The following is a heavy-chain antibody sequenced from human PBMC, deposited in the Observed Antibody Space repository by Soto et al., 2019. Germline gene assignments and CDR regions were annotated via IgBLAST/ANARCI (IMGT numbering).Heavy chain of an antibody. V-gene: IGHV3-74*01. Sequence: PVGSVRLSCAASGFTFSSYWMHWVRQAPGKGLVWVSRINSDGSSTSYADSVKGRFAISRDNAKNTLYLQMNSLRAEDTAVYYCARDPRDPDCSSTSCYSWFDPWGQGTLVTVSS. CDR3: ARDPRDPDCSSTSCYSWFDP. D-gene: IGHD2-2*01. J-gene: IGHJ5*02. CDR1: GFTFSSYW. CDR2: INSDGSST.